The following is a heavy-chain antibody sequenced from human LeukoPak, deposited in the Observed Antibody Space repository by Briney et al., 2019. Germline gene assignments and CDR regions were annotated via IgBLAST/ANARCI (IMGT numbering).Heavy chain of an antibody. V-gene: IGHV1-24*01. D-gene: IGHD4-23*01. CDR3: TTAEGGGNSVNTGFVY. CDR1: GYTLTELS. J-gene: IGHJ4*02. CDR2: FDPEDGET. Sequence: ASVKVSCKVSGYTLTELSMHWVRQAPGKGLEWMGGFDPEDGETIYAQKFQGRVTMTEDTSTDTAYMELSSLRSEDTAVYYCTTAEGGGNSVNTGFVYWGQGTLVTVSS.